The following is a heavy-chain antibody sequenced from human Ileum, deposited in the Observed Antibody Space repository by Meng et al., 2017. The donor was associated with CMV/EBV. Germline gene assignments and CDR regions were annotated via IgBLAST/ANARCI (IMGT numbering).Heavy chain of an antibody. Sequence: QMHVKDSCLTLMKPTQDLPLTCTFSSCSPTTSGVGVRWVRQPRGKAVEWLEVISWDDEKRYSPSLKTRLTITKDTSKNQVFLTMTNMDHVDTGTYYCVHRPGGSYWGYFDYWGLGTLVTVSS. CDR1: SCSPTTSGVG. J-gene: IGHJ4*02. CDR3: VHRPGGSYWGYFDY. D-gene: IGHD7-27*01. V-gene: IGHV2-5*02. CDR2: ISWDDEK.